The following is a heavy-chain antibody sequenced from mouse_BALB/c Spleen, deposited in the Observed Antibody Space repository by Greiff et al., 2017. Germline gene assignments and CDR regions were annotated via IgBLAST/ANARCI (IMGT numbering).Heavy chain of an antibody. Sequence: EVMLVESGGDLVKPGGSLKLSCAASGFTFSSYGMSWVRQTPDKRLEWVATISSGGSYTYYPDSVKGRFTISRDNAKNTLYLQMSSLKSEDTAMYYCARHEGRYGNYDYYAMDYWGQGTSVTVSS. V-gene: IGHV5-6*01. CDR3: ARHEGRYGNYDYYAMDY. CDR2: ISSGGSYT. CDR1: GFTFSSYG. J-gene: IGHJ4*01. D-gene: IGHD2-10*02.